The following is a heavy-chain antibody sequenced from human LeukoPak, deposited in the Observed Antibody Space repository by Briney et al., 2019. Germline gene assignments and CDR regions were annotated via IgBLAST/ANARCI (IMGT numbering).Heavy chain of an antibody. V-gene: IGHV3-33*06. J-gene: IGHJ6*03. Sequence: PGGSLRLSCAASGFTFSSYGMHWVRQAPGKGLEWVAVIWYDGSNKYYADSVKGRFTISRDNSKNTLYLQMNSLRAEDTAVYYCAKGALGYYYYMDVWGKGTTVTVSS. CDR3: AKGALGYYYYMDV. CDR1: GFTFSSYG. CDR2: IWYDGSNK. D-gene: IGHD3-16*01.